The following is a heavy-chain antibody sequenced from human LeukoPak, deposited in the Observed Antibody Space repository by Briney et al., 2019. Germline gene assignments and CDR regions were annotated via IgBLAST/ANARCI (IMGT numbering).Heavy chain of an antibody. CDR3: ARRGYYDFWSGYSDY. J-gene: IGHJ4*02. Sequence: ASVKVSCKASGYTFTSYGISWVRQAPGQGLEWMGWISAYNGNTNYAQKLQGRVTMTTDTSTSTAYMELRSLRSDDTAVYYCARRGYYDFWSGYSDYWGQGTLVTVSS. V-gene: IGHV1-18*01. CDR2: ISAYNGNT. D-gene: IGHD3-3*01. CDR1: GYTFTSYG.